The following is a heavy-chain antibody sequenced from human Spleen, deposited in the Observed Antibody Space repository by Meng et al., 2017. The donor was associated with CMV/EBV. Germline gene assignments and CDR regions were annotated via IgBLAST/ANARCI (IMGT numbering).Heavy chain of an antibody. CDR3: ARGSPTYPKIVGATWYYYYGMDV. J-gene: IGHJ6*02. V-gene: IGHV4-39*07. D-gene: IGHD1-26*01. Sequence: SETLSLTCTVSGGSISSSSYYWGWIRQPPGKGLEWIGSIYYSGSTYYNPSLKSRVTISVDTSKNQFSLKLSSVTAADTAVYYCARGSPTYPKIVGATWYYYYGMDVWGQGTTVTVSS. CDR1: GGSISSSSYY. CDR2: IYYSGST.